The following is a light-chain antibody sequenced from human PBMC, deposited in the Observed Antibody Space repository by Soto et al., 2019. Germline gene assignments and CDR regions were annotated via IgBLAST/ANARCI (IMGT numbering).Light chain of an antibody. V-gene: IGKV4-1*01. Sequence: DIVMTQSPDSLAVSLGERATINCKSSQSVLYSSNNKNYLAWYQQKPGQPPKLLIYWASTRESGVPDRFSGGGSGTDLTLTISSLQAEDVAVYYCQQDYTTPTWTFGHGTKVEIK. J-gene: IGKJ1*01. CDR2: WAS. CDR1: QSVLYSSNNKNY. CDR3: QQDYTTPTWT.